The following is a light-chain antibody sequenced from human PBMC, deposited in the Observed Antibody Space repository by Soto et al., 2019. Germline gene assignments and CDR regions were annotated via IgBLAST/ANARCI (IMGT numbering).Light chain of an antibody. CDR1: QSIASR. V-gene: IGKV1-39*01. J-gene: IGKJ1*01. Sequence: DIQMTQSPSSLSASVGDRVTITCRASQSIASRLNWYQQKPGSAPKLLIYGASTLESGVPSRFSGSGSGTDFTLTVSSLQVDDFATYYCQQTDTIPRTFGQGTKVDVK. CDR2: GAS. CDR3: QQTDTIPRT.